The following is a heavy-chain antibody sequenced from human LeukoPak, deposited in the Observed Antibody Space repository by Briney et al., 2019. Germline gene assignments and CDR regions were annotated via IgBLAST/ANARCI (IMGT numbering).Heavy chain of an antibody. D-gene: IGHD3-10*02. Sequence: GGTLRLSCAASGFTLSRYSMNWVRQAPGKGLEWVSSISSGSSYIYYAGSVKGRFTISRDNAKNSLYLQMNSLRAEDTAVYYCAELGITMIGGVWGKGTTVTISS. CDR2: ISSGSSYI. V-gene: IGHV3-21*01. CDR1: GFTLSRYS. CDR3: AELGITMIGGV. J-gene: IGHJ6*04.